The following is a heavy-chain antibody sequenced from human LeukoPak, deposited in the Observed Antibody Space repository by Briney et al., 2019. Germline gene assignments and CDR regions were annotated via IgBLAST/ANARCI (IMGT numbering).Heavy chain of an antibody. CDR2: ISYDGSNK. V-gene: IGHV3-30*03. D-gene: IGHD5-12*01. CDR1: GFTFSSYD. CDR3: ASISGYGSYYFDY. J-gene: IGHJ4*02. Sequence: GGSLRLSCAASGFTFSSYDMHWVRQAPGKGLEWVAVISYDGSNKYYADSVKGRFTISRDNSKNTLYLQMNSLRAEDTAVYYCASISGYGSYYFDYWGQGPLVTVSS.